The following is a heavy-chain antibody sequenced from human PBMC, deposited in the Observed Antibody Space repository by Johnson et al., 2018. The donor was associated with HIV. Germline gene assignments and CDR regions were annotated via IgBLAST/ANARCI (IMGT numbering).Heavy chain of an antibody. J-gene: IGHJ4*02. CDR2: ISASGGNT. D-gene: IGHD5-18*01. V-gene: IGHV3-23*04. Sequence: EVQLVESGGGLVQPGGSLRLSCAASGFTFNNYAMTWVRQAPGKGLDWLTAISASGGNTYYADSVKGRFTISRYNSENTLYLQMNSLRAEDTAVYYCAKSDTDGPTSLDYWGRGTLVTVSS. CDR3: AKSDTDGPTSLDY. CDR1: GFTFNNYA.